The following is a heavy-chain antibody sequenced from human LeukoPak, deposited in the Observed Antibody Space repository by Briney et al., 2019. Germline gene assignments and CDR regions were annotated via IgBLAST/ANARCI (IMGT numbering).Heavy chain of an antibody. CDR2: IRSKAYGVTT. D-gene: IGHD3-3*01. J-gene: IGHJ4*02. CDR1: GFTFGDYA. Sequence: KPGRSRRLSCTASGFTFGDYAMSWFRQAPGKGLEWVGFIRSKAYGVTTEYAASVKGRFTISRDDSKSIAYLQMNSLKTEDTAVYYCTRGLIGDDFWSGYYPYYFDYWGQGTLVTVSS. V-gene: IGHV3-49*05. CDR3: TRGLIGDDFWSGYYPYYFDY.